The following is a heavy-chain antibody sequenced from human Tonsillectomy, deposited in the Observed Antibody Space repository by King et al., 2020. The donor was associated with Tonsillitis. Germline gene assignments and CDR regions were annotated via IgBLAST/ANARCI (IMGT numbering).Heavy chain of an antibody. J-gene: IGHJ4*02. D-gene: IGHD5-18*01. CDR3: ARDSGVSYGAADY. CDR1: GFSFYSYG. Sequence: VQLVESGGGVVQPGRSLRLSCAVSGFSFYSYGMHWFRQAPGKVLEGVAVIWYDGSNKFYADSVKGRFTISRDNSKNKLYLQMNSLRAEDTAVYYCARDSGVSYGAADYWGQGTLVTVSS. CDR2: IWYDGSNK. V-gene: IGHV3-33*08.